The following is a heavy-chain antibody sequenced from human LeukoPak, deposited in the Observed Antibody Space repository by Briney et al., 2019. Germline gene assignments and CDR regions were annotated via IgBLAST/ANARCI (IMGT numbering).Heavy chain of an antibody. J-gene: IGHJ3*01. CDR1: GGSISSYY. CDR3: ARPYTSGWYPTFDL. V-gene: IGHV4-59*08. CDR2: IYHSGST. D-gene: IGHD6-19*01. Sequence: SETLSLTCTVSGGSISSYYWSWIRQPPGKGLEWIGYIYHSGSTNYNPSLKSRVTISVDTSKNQFSLKLGYVTAADTAVYYCARPYTSGWYPTFDLWARRTLVTVSS.